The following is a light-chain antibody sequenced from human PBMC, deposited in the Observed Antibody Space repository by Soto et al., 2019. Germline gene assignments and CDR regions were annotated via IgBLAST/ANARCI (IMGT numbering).Light chain of an antibody. CDR3: CSYAGSYTFV. Sequence: QSVLTQPHSVSGSPGQSVTISCSGTSSDVGAYNYVSWYQQHPGTAPKLMIYDVNKRPSGVPDRFSGSKSGNTAFLTISGLQGEDEADFYCCSYAGSYTFVFGTGTKLTVL. CDR1: SSDVGAYNY. CDR2: DVN. J-gene: IGLJ1*01. V-gene: IGLV2-11*01.